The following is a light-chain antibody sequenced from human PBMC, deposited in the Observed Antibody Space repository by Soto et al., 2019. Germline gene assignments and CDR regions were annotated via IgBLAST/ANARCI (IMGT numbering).Light chain of an antibody. CDR3: QHYNYWPYT. V-gene: IGKV3-15*01. CDR1: QTIDNT. CDR2: DAS. J-gene: IGKJ2*01. Sequence: EIVMTQSPATLSLSPGERATLSCRASQTIDNTLAWYQRKPGQAPRIIIYDASTRATGVPARFSGSGSGTDLTLTISSLQSEDFAVYYCQHYNYWPYTFGQGTKVDIK.